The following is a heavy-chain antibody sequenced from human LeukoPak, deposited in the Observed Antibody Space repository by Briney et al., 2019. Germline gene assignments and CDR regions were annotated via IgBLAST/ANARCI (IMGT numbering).Heavy chain of an antibody. CDR1: GFTFSSYS. D-gene: IGHD3-9*01. CDR3: ARDPPRYFDWLGDYYYYYGMDG. Sequence: GGSLRLSCAASGFTFSSYSMNWVRQPPGKGLECVSSISSSSSYIYYPDSVKGRFTISRDNAKNSLYLQMNSLRAEDTAVYYCARDPPRYFDWLGDYYYYYGMDGWGQGTTVTVSS. CDR2: ISSSSSYI. V-gene: IGHV3-21*01. J-gene: IGHJ6*02.